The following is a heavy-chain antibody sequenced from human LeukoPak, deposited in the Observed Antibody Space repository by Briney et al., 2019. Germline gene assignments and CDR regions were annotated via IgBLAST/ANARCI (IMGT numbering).Heavy chain of an antibody. CDR3: ARAYSSLGYYYYMDV. J-gene: IGHJ6*03. V-gene: IGHV4-39*07. CDR1: GGSISSGSYY. Sequence: WETLSLTCTVSGGSISSGSYYWSWIRQPAGKGLEWIGSIYYSGSTYYNPSLKSRVTISVDTSKNQFSLKLSSVTAADTAVYYCARAYSSLGYYYYMDVWGKGTTVTVSS. CDR2: IYYSGST. D-gene: IGHD1-26*01.